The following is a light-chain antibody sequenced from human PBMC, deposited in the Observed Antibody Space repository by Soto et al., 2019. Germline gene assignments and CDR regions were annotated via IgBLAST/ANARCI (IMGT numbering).Light chain of an antibody. J-gene: IGKJ3*01. CDR2: DAS. CDR1: QSVGSS. CDR3: QQRSNWPPFT. V-gene: IGKV3-11*01. Sequence: EIVLTQSPATLSLSPGERATLSCRASQSVGSSLAWYQQKPGQTPRLLIYDASNRATGIPARFSGSGSGTDFTLTISSLEPEDFSVYYCQQRSNWPPFTCGPGTKVDIK.